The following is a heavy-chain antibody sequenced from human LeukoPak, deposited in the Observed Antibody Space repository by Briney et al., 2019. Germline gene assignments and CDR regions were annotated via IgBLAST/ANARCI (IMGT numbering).Heavy chain of an antibody. D-gene: IGHD3-3*01. CDR2: MNPNSGNT. V-gene: IGHV1-8*01. CDR3: ARSGRFGVGSDAFDI. J-gene: IGHJ3*02. Sequence: GASVKVSCKASGYTFTSFDINWVRQATGQGLERMGWMNPNSGNTGYAQKFQGRVTMTRNTSISTAYMELSSLRSEDTAVYYCARSGRFGVGSDAFDIWGQGTMVTVSS. CDR1: GYTFTSFD.